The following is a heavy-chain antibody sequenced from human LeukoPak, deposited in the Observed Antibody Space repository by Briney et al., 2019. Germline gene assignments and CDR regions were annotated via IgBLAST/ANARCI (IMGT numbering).Heavy chain of an antibody. CDR1: GFSMSVYW. CDR2: ISSSSTYI. V-gene: IGHV3-21*01. J-gene: IGHJ5*02. D-gene: IGHD3-3*01. CDR3: ARDVSLTGEWLLRGGNWFDP. Sequence: GGSLRLSCEASGFSMSVYWMSWVRQAPGRGLEWVSLISSSSTYIYYADSVKGRFTISRDNAKNSLYLQMNSLRAEDTAIYYCARDVSLTGEWLLRGGNWFDPWGQGTLVTVSS.